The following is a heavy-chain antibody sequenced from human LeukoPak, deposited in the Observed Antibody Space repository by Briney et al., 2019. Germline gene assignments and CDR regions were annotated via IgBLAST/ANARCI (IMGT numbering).Heavy chain of an antibody. Sequence: SETLSLTCTVSGYSISTGYYWDWIRQPPGKGLEWIGTFYHGGSTYHNPSLKSRVTISVDTSKNQFSLNLTSVTAADTAVYYCARHLANYDILTGYYEYYFDYWGQGTLVTVSS. CDR1: GYSISTGYY. CDR3: ARHLANYDILTGYYEYYFDY. CDR2: FYHGGST. D-gene: IGHD3-9*01. J-gene: IGHJ4*02. V-gene: IGHV4-38-2*02.